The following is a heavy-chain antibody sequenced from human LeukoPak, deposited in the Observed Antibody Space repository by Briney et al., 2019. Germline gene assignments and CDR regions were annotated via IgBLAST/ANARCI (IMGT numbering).Heavy chain of an antibody. J-gene: IGHJ4*02. Sequence: PGGSLRLSCAASGFTFSSYEMNWVRPAPGKGREWVSYISSSGSTRYYTDSVKGRFTISRDNAKNSLYLQMNSLRAEDTAVYYCARERNYIVFDYWGQGTLVTVSS. CDR3: ARERNYIVFDY. CDR2: ISSSGSTR. V-gene: IGHV3-48*03. D-gene: IGHD1-7*01. CDR1: GFTFSSYE.